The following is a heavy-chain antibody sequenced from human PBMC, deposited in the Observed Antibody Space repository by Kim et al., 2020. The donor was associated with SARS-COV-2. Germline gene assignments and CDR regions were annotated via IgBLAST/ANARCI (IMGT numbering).Heavy chain of an antibody. CDR1: GGSFSGYY. J-gene: IGHJ4*01. V-gene: IGHV4-34*01. CDR2: INHSGST. Sequence: SETLSLTCAVYGGSFSGYYWSWIRQPPGKGLEWIGEINHSGSTNYNPSLKSRVTISVDTSKNQFSLKLSSVTAADTAVYYCARGRTLAYYDFWSGYCDY. CDR3: ARGRTLAYYDFWSGYCDY. D-gene: IGHD3-3*01.